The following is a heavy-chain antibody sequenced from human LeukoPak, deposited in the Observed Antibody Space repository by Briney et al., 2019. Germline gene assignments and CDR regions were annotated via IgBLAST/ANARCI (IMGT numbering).Heavy chain of an antibody. V-gene: IGHV1-2*02. Sequence: ASVKVSCKASGYTFTGYYMHWVRQAPGQGLEWMGWINPNSGGTNYAQKFQGRVTMTRDTSISTAYMELSRLRSDDTAVYYCAREETIYYYGMDVWGQGTTVTVSS. CDR2: INPNSGGT. D-gene: IGHD3-3*01. CDR1: GYTFTGYY. J-gene: IGHJ6*02. CDR3: AREETIYYYGMDV.